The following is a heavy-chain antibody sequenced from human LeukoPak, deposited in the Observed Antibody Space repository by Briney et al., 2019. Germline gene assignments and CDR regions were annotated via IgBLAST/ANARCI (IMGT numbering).Heavy chain of an antibody. CDR1: GYTFTSYG. Sequence: GASVKVSCKASGYTFTSYGISWVRQAPGQGLEWMGWINTKTGNPTYAQDFTGRFVFSLDTSVSTTYLQISSLKAEDTAVYYCARDRAPLHADAFDVWGQGTMVTVSS. J-gene: IGHJ3*01. V-gene: IGHV7-4-1*02. CDR3: ARDRAPLHADAFDV. D-gene: IGHD4-11*01. CDR2: INTKTGNP.